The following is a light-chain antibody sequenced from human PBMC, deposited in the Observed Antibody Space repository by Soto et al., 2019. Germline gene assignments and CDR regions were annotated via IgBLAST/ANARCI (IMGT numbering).Light chain of an antibody. V-gene: IGKV3-15*01. J-gene: IGKJ3*01. CDR1: QSVNTF. CDR2: GAS. CDR3: QQLNTFPFT. Sequence: EIVMTQSPATLSVSPGESATLSCRASQSVNTFLAWYQQKPGQAPRLLIYGASARATGIAARFSGSGSGTEFTLTISSLQSEDFAVYYCQQLNTFPFTFGPGTIVDV.